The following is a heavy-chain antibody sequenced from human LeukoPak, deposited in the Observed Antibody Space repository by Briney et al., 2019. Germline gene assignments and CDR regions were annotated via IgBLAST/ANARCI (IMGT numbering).Heavy chain of an antibody. Sequence: GGSLRLSCAASGFTFSSYWMSWVRQAPGNGLEWVANIKQDGSQKFYVDSVKGRFTISRDNAKNSLYLQMNSLRAEDTAVYYCARDWNYYDNSGFYGEYWGQGTLVTVSS. V-gene: IGHV3-7*04. J-gene: IGHJ4*02. CDR2: IKQDGSQK. D-gene: IGHD3-22*01. CDR3: ARDWNYYDNSGFYGEY. CDR1: GFTFSSYW.